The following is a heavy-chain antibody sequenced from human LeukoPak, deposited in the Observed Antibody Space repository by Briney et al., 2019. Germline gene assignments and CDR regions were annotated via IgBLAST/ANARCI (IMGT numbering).Heavy chain of an antibody. V-gene: IGHV1-2*06. CDR2: INPNSGGT. Sequence: ASVKVSCKASGYTFTGYYMHWERQAPGQGLEWMGRINPNSGGTNYAQKFQGRVTMTRDTSISTAYMELSRLRSDDTAVYYCARALRITMVRGGGYYFDYWGQGTLVTVSP. J-gene: IGHJ4*02. CDR3: ARALRITMVRGGGYYFDY. D-gene: IGHD3-10*01. CDR1: GYTFTGYY.